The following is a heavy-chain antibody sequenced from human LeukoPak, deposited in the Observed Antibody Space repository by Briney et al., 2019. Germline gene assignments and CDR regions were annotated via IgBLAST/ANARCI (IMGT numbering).Heavy chain of an antibody. CDR1: GFTFSSYA. CDR3: AGAPPLDKNGLVGATVGTLYY. V-gene: IGHV3-30-3*01. Sequence: PGRSLRLSCAASGFTFSSYAMHWVRQAPGKGLEWVAVISYDGSNKYYADSVKGRFTISRDNSKNTLYLQMNSLRAEDTAVYYCAGAPPLDKNGLVGATVGTLYYWGQGTLVTVSS. D-gene: IGHD1-26*01. CDR2: ISYDGSNK. J-gene: IGHJ4*02.